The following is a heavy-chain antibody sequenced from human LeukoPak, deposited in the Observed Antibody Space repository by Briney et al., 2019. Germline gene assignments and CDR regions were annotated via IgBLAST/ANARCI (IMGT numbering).Heavy chain of an antibody. D-gene: IGHD5-24*01. J-gene: IGHJ4*02. CDR2: IYHSGST. V-gene: IGHV4-4*02. CDR3: AMRGVDGYYSDY. CDR1: GGSISSSNW. Sequence: SETLSLTCAVSGGSISSSNWWSWVRQPPGKGLEWIGEIYHSGSTNYNPSLKSRVTISVDKSKNQFSLKLSSVTAADTAVYYCAMRGVDGYYSDYWGQGTLVTVSS.